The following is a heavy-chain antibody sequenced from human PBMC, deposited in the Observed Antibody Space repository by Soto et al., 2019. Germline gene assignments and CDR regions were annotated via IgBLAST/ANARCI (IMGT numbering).Heavy chain of an antibody. D-gene: IGHD6-6*01. CDR1: GFTFSSYA. CDR3: AKDVKAARPYYFDY. CDR2: ISGSGGST. Sequence: PGGSLRLSCAASGFTFSSYAMSWVRQAPGKGLEWVSAISGSGGSTYYADSVKGRFTITRDNSKTTLYLQMNSLRAEDTAVYYCAKDVKAARPYYFDYWGQGTLVTVSS. J-gene: IGHJ4*02. V-gene: IGHV3-23*01.